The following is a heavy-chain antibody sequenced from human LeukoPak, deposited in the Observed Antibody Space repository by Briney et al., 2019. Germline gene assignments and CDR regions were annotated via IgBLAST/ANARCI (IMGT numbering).Heavy chain of an antibody. Sequence: GSVKVSCKASGYTFTGYYMHWVRQAPGQGLEWMGWINPNSGGTNYAQKFQGRVTMTRDTSISTAYMELSRLRSDDTAVYYCARVQRNGSYYYDAFDIWGQGTMVTVSS. CDR1: GYTFTGYY. CDR2: INPNSGGT. D-gene: IGHD1-26*01. CDR3: ARVQRNGSYYYDAFDI. J-gene: IGHJ3*02. V-gene: IGHV1-2*02.